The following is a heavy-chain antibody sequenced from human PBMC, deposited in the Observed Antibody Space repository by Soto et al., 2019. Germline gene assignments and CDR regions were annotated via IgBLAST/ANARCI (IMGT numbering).Heavy chain of an antibody. CDR1: GFSFNNYP. V-gene: IGHV3-33*01. Sequence: LRLSCAASGFSFNNYPMHWVRQAPGKGLEWVAVIWYDGSNKYYADSVKGRFTIFRDNSNNQVDLQMSSLRAEDTAVYYCAREGMSIPFPRGHKDLGFWGQGTLVTVSS. CDR3: AREGMSIPFPRGHKDLGF. J-gene: IGHJ4*02. CDR2: IWYDGSNK. D-gene: IGHD2-2*02.